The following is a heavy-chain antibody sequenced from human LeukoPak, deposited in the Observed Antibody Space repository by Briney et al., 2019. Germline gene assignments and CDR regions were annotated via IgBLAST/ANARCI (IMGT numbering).Heavy chain of an antibody. CDR2: TSGSGGST. V-gene: IGHV3-23*01. CDR3: AAFGDYYGSGSYPEFDY. Sequence: PGGSLRLSCAASGFTFSSYAMSWVRQAPGKGLEWVSSTSGSGGSTYYADSVKGRFTISRDNSKNTLYLQMNSLRAEDTAVYYCAAFGDYYGSGSYPEFDYWGQGTLVTVSS. CDR1: GFTFSSYA. D-gene: IGHD3-10*01. J-gene: IGHJ4*02.